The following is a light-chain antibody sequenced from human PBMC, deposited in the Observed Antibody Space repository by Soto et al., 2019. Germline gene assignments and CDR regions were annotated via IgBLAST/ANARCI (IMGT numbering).Light chain of an antibody. CDR2: SHD. V-gene: IGLV1-47*02. CDR3: AAWDDSLNAWV. Sequence: QSVLTQPPSVSAAPGQKVNISCSGSSSNIANNYVSWYQQVPGTAPKLLIYSHDQRPSGVPDRISASRSGTAASLAISGLRSEDEAFYYCAAWDDSLNAWVFGGGTQLTVL. J-gene: IGLJ3*02. CDR1: SSNIANNY.